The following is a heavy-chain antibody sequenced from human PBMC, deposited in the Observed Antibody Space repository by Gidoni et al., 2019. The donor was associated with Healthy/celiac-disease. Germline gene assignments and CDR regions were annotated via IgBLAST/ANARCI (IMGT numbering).Heavy chain of an antibody. J-gene: IGHJ3*02. D-gene: IGHD3-10*01. Sequence: EVQLVETGGGLIQTGGSLGLSGAAAGFTVSRNYMSWVRQVPGKGREWVSVIYSGGISYYAASVKGRFTISRDNSKNTLYLQMNSLRAEDTAVYYCAREWPEYYYGSGSYAFDIWGQGTMVTVSS. V-gene: IGHV3-53*02. CDR2: IYSGGIS. CDR3: AREWPEYYYGSGSYAFDI. CDR1: GFTVSRNY.